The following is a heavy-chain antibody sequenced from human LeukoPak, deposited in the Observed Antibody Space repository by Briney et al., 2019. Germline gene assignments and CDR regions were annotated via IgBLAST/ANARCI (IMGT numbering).Heavy chain of an antibody. CDR1: GGSISSYC. D-gene: IGHD5-18*01. J-gene: IGHJ4*02. CDR3: ARGQKYRNGYTVTELGSGYFAY. V-gene: IGHV4-59*01. CDR2: IYYSGRT. Sequence: SETLSLTCSVSGGSISSYCWNWIRQTPGKGLEWIGYIYYSGRTNYNPSLKSRVTISVDTSKNRFSLTLSSVTTADTAVYYCARGQKYRNGYTVTELGSGYFAYWGQGTLVTVSS.